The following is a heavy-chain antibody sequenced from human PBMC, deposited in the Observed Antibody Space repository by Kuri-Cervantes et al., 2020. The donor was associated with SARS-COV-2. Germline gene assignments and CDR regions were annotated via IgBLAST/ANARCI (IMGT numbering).Heavy chain of an antibody. CDR2: INPNSGGT. CDR1: GYTFTGYY. J-gene: IGHJ6*03. D-gene: IGHD2-8*01. V-gene: IGHV1-2*02. CDR3: ARESRYCTNGVCPAPIPPYYYMDV. Sequence: ASVKVSCKASGYTFTGYYMHWVRQAPGQGLEWMGWINPNSGGTNYAQKFQGRVTMTRDTSTSTAYMELRSLRSDDTAVYYCARESRYCTNGVCPAPIPPYYYMDVWGKGTTVTISS.